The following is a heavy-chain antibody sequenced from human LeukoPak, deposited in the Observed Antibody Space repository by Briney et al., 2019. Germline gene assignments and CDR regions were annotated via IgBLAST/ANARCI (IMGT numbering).Heavy chain of an antibody. D-gene: IGHD2/OR15-2a*01. J-gene: IGHJ1*01. Sequence: GGSLRLSCAASGFTFSRHAMHWVRQAPGKGLEWVAVISYDGSNKYYADSVKGRFTISRDNSKNTLYLQMNSLRTEDTAVYYCAKAFPSDPFHHWGQGTLVTVSS. CDR1: GFTFSRHA. CDR3: AKAFPSDPFHH. CDR2: ISYDGSNK. V-gene: IGHV3-30*04.